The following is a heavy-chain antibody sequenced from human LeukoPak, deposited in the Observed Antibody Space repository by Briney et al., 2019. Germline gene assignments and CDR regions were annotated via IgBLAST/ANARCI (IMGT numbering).Heavy chain of an antibody. Sequence: GGSLRLSCAASGLTFSSHWMSWVRRAPGKGLEWVANIKQDGSEKYYVDSVKGRFTISRDNAKNSLYLQMNSLRAEDTAVYYCASSHYDFWSGPIDYWGQGTLVTVSS. CDR2: IKQDGSEK. D-gene: IGHD3-3*01. J-gene: IGHJ4*02. CDR1: GLTFSSHW. CDR3: ASSHYDFWSGPIDY. V-gene: IGHV3-7*03.